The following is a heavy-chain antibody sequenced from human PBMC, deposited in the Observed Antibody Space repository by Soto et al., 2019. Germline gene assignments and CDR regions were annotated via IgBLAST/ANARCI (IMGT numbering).Heavy chain of an antibody. CDR2: IYYSGST. CDR3: ARRKRRFGELLCHFDL. J-gene: IGHJ2*01. Sequence: QLQLQESGPGLVKPSETLSLTCTVSGGSISSSSYYWGWIRQPPGKGLEWIGSIYYSGSTYYNPSLKSRVTISVDTSKNQFSLKLSSVTAADTAVYYCARRKRRFGELLCHFDLWGRGTLVTASS. V-gene: IGHV4-39*01. CDR1: GGSISSSSYY. D-gene: IGHD3-10*01.